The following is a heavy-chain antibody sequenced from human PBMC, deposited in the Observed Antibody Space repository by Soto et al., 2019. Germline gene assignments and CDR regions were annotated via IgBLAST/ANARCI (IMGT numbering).Heavy chain of an antibody. V-gene: IGHV4-31*02. CDR1: GGLLRTSGYL. CDR2: IYYSGTT. D-gene: IGHD5-12*01. J-gene: IGHJ6*02. Sequence: SQDRCLPWTGSGGLLRTSGYLLCCLLHHPGKGLEWIGYIYYSGTTYYNPSLKSRVTISVDTSKNQFSLKLSSVTAADTAVYYCAASCVACGRFNYYGMDVWGQGTTVT. CDR3: AASCVACGRFNYYGMDV.